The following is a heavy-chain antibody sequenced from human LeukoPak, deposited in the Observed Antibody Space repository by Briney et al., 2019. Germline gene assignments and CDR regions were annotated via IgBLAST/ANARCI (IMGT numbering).Heavy chain of an antibody. V-gene: IGHV4-59*01. CDR1: GGSISSYY. CDR2: IYYSASP. J-gene: IGHJ5*02. D-gene: IGHD3-9*01. CDR3: ARGPDFDWSIPGSSWFDL. Sequence: SETLSLTCTVSGGSISSYYWSWIRQPPGKGLEWVGDIYYSASPNYNPSLTTRVTISVAPSKTQLSLKLRSVTAAATAVYYCARGPDFDWSIPGSSWFDLWGQGTLVTVSS.